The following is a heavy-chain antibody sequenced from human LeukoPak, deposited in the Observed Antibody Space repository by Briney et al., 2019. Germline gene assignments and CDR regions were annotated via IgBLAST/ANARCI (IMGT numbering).Heavy chain of an antibody. D-gene: IGHD2-2*01. J-gene: IGHJ4*02. CDR2: IKQDGSEK. V-gene: IGHV3-7*01. CDR1: GFTFSSYW. CDR3: ARVREDIVVVPAVSSLDY. Sequence: PGGSLRLSCAASGFTFSSYWMSWVRQAPGKGLEWVANIKQDGSEKYYVDSVKVRFTISRDNAKNSLYLQMNSLRAEDTAVYYCARVREDIVVVPAVSSLDYWGQGTLVTVSS.